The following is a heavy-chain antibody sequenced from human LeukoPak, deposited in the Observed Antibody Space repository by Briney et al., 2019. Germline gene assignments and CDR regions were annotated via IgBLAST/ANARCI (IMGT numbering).Heavy chain of an antibody. D-gene: IGHD3-9*01. V-gene: IGHV3-23*01. CDR1: GFTFSSYA. CDR2: ISGSGGST. J-gene: IGHJ4*02. CDR3: AKVFEYYDILTGYSDNEFDY. Sequence: GGSLRLSCAASGFTFSSYAMGWVRQAPGKGLEWVSAISGSGGSTYYADSVKGRFTISRDNSKNTLYLQMNSLRAEDTAVYYCAKVFEYYDILTGYSDNEFDYWGQGTLVTVSS.